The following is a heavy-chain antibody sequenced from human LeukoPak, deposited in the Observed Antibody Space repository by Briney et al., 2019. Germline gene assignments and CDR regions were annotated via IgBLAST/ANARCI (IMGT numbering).Heavy chain of an antibody. D-gene: IGHD1-7*01. J-gene: IGHJ5*02. V-gene: IGHV3-15*01. CDR1: GFTFSNAW. CDR2: IKSKTDGGTT. CDR3: TPIPGITGTTEDWFDP. Sequence: GGSLRLSCAASGFTFSNAWMSWVRQAPGKGLEWVGRIKSKTDGGTTDYAAPVKGRFTISRDDSKNTLYLQMNSLKTEDTAVYYCTPIPGITGTTEDWFDPWGQGTLVTVSS.